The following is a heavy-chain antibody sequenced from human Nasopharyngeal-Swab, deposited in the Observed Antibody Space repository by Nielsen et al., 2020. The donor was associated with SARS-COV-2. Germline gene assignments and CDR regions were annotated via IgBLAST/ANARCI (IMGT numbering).Heavy chain of an antibody. D-gene: IGHD3-3*01. CDR3: ARGGRGIFGVVTNFDY. J-gene: IGHJ4*02. Sequence: RQAPGKGLEWIGYIYYSGSTNYNPSLKSRVPISVDTSKNQFSLKLSSVTAADTAVYYCARGGRGIFGVVTNFDYWGQGTLVTVSS. V-gene: IGHV4-59*01. CDR2: IYYSGST.